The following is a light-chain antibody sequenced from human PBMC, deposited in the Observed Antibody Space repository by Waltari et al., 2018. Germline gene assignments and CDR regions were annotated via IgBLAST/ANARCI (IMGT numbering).Light chain of an antibody. V-gene: IGKV3-20*01. J-gene: IGKJ3*01. Sequence: VLTQSPGTLSLSPWERATLSCMPSQSIRSSYLAWYQHKPGQAPRLLISAASTRAAGIPDRFSGSGFGTDFTLTISRLEPEDFAVYYCQQYGNSPPFSLGPGTKVAIK. CDR1: QSIRSSY. CDR3: QQYGNSPPFS. CDR2: AAS.